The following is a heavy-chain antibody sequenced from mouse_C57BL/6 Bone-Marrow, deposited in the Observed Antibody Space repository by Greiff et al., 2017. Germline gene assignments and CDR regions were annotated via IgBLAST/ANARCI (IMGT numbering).Heavy chain of an antibody. CDR3: AKLVSYWYFDV. V-gene: IGHV5-17*01. Sequence: EVHLVESGGGLVKPGGSLKLSCAASGFTFSDYGMHWVRQAPEKGLEWVAYISSGSSTIYYADTVKGRFTISRDNAKNTLFLQMTSLRSEDTAMYYCAKLVSYWYFDVWGTGTTVTVSS. D-gene: IGHD4-1*01. CDR1: GFTFSDYG. CDR2: ISSGSSTI. J-gene: IGHJ1*03.